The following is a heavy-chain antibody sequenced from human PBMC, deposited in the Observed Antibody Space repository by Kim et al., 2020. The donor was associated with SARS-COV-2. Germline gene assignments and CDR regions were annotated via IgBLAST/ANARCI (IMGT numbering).Heavy chain of an antibody. CDR2: IGGDGIST. D-gene: IGHD1-1*01. Sequence: GGSLRLSCAASGFTLRSYWINWVRQAPGKGPGWVSRIGGDGISTHYADSVKGRFTVSRDNDDNTVYLQMNSLRADDTAVYYCARGMYKPGSDVWGQGTTVTVSS. J-gene: IGHJ6*02. CDR3: ARGMYKPGSDV. CDR1: GFTLRSYW. V-gene: IGHV3-74*01.